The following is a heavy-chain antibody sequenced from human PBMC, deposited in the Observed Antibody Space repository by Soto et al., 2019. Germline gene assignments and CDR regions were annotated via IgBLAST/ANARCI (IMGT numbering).Heavy chain of an antibody. CDR2: ISWDGGST. Sequence: GGSLRLSCAASGFTFDDYAMHWVRQAPGKGLEWVSLISWDGGSTYYADSVKGRFTISRDSSKNSLYLQMNSLRAEDTALYYCAKDIHGGYARTYYYGMDVWGQGTTVTVSS. J-gene: IGHJ6*02. CDR1: GFTFDDYA. CDR3: AKDIHGGYARTYYYGMDV. V-gene: IGHV3-43D*04. D-gene: IGHD5-12*01.